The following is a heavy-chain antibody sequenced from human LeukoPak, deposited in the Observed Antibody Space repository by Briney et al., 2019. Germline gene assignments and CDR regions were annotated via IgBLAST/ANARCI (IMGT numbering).Heavy chain of an antibody. CDR3: ATDKNLYGSGSYRFDY. D-gene: IGHD3-10*01. CDR2: FDPEDGET. V-gene: IGHV1-24*01. Sequence: ASVKVSCKVSGYTLTELSMHWVRQAPGKGLEWMGGFDPEDGETIYAQKFQGRVTMTEDTSTDTAYMELSSLRSEDTAAYYCATDKNLYGSGSYRFDYWGQGTLVTVSS. CDR1: GYTLTELS. J-gene: IGHJ4*02.